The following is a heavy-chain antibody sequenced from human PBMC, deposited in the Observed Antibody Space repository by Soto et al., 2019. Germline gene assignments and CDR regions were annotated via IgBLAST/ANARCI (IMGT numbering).Heavy chain of an antibody. V-gene: IGHV3-30*18. J-gene: IGHJ4*02. Sequence: GGSLRLSCAASGFTFSHYGMEWVRQAPGKGMEWVAVISFDGSIENYADSVKGRFTISSDNYKGTLSLQMNNLRPEDTATYYCAKDDSVYRNCWTSFLYWCQAPL. D-gene: IGHD4-4*01. CDR2: ISFDGSIE. CDR1: GFTFSHYG. CDR3: AKDDSVYRNCWTSFLY.